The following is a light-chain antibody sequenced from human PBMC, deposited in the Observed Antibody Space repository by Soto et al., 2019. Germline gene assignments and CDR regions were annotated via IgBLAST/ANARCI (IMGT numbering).Light chain of an antibody. Sequence: DIPMTQSPSSLSASVGDSVTITCRASQGISNFLAWFQQKPGKLPELLIYATSTLQSGVPSRFSGSGSGTDFTLTISSLQPEDVAIYYCQKYNSAPWTFGQGTKVEIK. CDR2: ATS. J-gene: IGKJ1*01. CDR1: QGISNF. V-gene: IGKV1-27*01. CDR3: QKYNSAPWT.